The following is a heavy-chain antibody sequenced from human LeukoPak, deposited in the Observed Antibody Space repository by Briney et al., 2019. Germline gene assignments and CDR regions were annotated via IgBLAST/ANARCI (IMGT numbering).Heavy chain of an antibody. CDR1: GDSLSSGGYY. CDR3: VTNSIGYCSGGNCYQVSDY. Sequence: SETLSLTCTLSGDSLSSGGYYCSWIRQPPGKGLEWIGYIYHSGESYFNPSLKSRVTISVDKSKNQFSLKLSSVTAADTAVYYCVTNSIGYCSGGNCYQVSDYWGQGTLVTVSS. J-gene: IGHJ4*02. D-gene: IGHD2-15*01. V-gene: IGHV4-30-2*01. CDR2: IYHSGES.